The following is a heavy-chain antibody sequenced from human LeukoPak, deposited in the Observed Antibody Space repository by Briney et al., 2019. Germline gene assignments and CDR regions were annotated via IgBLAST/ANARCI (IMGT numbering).Heavy chain of an antibody. V-gene: IGHV1-69*04. J-gene: IGHJ6*03. D-gene: IGHD3-3*01. CDR3: ARDAGMYYDFWSGKNYYYMDV. CDR2: IIPVLGIA. Sequence: ASVKVSCKASGGTFSSYAISWVRQAPGQGLEWMGRIIPVLGIANYAQKFQDRVTITADKSTSTAYMELSSLRSDDTAVYYCARDAGMYYDFWSGKNYYYMDVWGKGTTVTVSS. CDR1: GGTFSSYA.